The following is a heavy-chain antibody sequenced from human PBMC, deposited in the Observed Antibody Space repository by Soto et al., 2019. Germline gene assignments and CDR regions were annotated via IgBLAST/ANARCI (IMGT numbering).Heavy chain of an antibody. CDR2: IYYSGST. CDR1: GGSISSYY. D-gene: IGHD5-12*01. CDR3: AREVLDSGYDY. V-gene: IGHV4-59*01. Sequence: PSETLSLTCTVSGGSISSYYWSWIRQPPGKGLEWIGYIYYSGSTNYNPSLKSRVTISVDTSKNQFSLKLSSVTAADTAVYYCAREVLDSGYDYWGHGTLVTVSS. J-gene: IGHJ4*01.